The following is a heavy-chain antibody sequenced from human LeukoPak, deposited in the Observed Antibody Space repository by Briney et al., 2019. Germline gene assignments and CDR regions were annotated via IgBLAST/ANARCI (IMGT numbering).Heavy chain of an antibody. Sequence: GESLKISWKGSGYSLTTYWIGWVRQMPGKGLEWMGIIYPGDSGARYTRYSPSFQGQVTISADRSISTAYLQWSSLQASDTAMYYCARRAYYYDSSGYYYYFDYWGQGTLVTVSS. CDR2: IYPGDSGARYT. CDR1: GYSLTTYW. J-gene: IGHJ4*02. CDR3: ARRAYYYDSSGYYYYFDY. D-gene: IGHD3-22*01. V-gene: IGHV5-51*01.